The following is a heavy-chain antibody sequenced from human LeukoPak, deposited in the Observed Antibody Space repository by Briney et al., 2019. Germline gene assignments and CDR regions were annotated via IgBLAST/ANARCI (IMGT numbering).Heavy chain of an antibody. V-gene: IGHV1-18*01. D-gene: IGHD3-10*01. CDR3: ARDYVTIVRGVIFPRFGY. CDR2: ISVYNGNT. J-gene: IGHJ4*02. Sequence: ASVTVSCKASGYTFTSYGISWVRQAPGQGLEWMGWISVYNGNTHYAPKFQGRVTMSTDTSTSTAYMELRSLRSDDTAVYYCARDYVTIVRGVIFPRFGYWGQGTLVTVSS. CDR1: GYTFTSYG.